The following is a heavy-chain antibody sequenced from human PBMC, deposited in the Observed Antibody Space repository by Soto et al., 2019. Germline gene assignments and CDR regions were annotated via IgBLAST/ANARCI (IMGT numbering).Heavy chain of an antibody. Sequence: SETLSLTCAVYGGSFSGYYWSWIRQPPGKGLEWIGEINHSGSTNYNPSLKSRVTISVDTSKNQFSLKLSSVTAADTAVYYCASRTEEFYGSAFDYWGQGTLVTVS. CDR1: GGSFSGYY. CDR3: ASRTEEFYGSAFDY. V-gene: IGHV4-34*01. J-gene: IGHJ4*02. D-gene: IGHD3-10*01. CDR2: INHSGST.